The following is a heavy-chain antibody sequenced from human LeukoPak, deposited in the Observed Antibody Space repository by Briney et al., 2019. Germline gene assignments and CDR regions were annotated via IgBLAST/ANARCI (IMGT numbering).Heavy chain of an antibody. CDR2: ISSSSSTI. CDR3: ASTYDILAGYYYRPDY. CDR1: GFTFSDYY. V-gene: IGHV3-11*04. Sequence: GGSLRLSCAASGFTFSDYYMSWIRQAPGKGLEWVSYISSSSSTIYYADSVKGRFTISRDNAKNSLYLQMNSLRAEDTAVYYCASTYDILAGYYYRPDYWGQGTLVTVSS. D-gene: IGHD3-9*01. J-gene: IGHJ4*02.